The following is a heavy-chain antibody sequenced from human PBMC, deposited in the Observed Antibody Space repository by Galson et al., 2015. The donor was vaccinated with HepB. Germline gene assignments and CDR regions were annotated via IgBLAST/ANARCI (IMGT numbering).Heavy chain of an antibody. CDR2: IYWNDDK. Sequence: PALVKPTQTLTLTCTFSGFSLSTSGVGVGWIRQPPGKALEWLALIYWNDDKRYSPSLKSRLTITKDTSKNQVVLTMTNMDPVDTATYYCAHRGHDYGDCGFDYWGQGTLVTVSS. J-gene: IGHJ4*02. CDR1: GFSLSTSGVG. V-gene: IGHV2-5*01. D-gene: IGHD4-17*01. CDR3: AHRGHDYGDCGFDY.